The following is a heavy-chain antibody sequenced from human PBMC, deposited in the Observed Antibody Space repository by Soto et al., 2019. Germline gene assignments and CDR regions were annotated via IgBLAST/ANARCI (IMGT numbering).Heavy chain of an antibody. CDR1: GGSINTDSW. J-gene: IGHJ4*02. CDR2: IHRSRGT. Sequence: QVQLQESGPGLASPLGTLSLTCAVSGGSINTDSWWTWVRQPPGKGLEWIGEIHRSRGTNYNSSLKSRVTISIDRSTNHFSLRLYSVTAADTAVYYCASREEARPFWGQGTLVTVSS. D-gene: IGHD6-6*01. V-gene: IGHV4-4*02. CDR3: ASREEARPF.